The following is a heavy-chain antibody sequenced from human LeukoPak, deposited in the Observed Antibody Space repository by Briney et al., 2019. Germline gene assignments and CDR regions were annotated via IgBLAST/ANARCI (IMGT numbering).Heavy chain of an antibody. CDR2: IKKDGSEK. Sequence: GGSLRLSCAASGFTFSNYWMNWVRQAPGKGLEWVANIKKDGSEKHYVDSVKGRFTISRGNAKNSLYLQMSSLGAEDTAVYHCVTDVSGSLGDWGQGTLVTVSS. V-gene: IGHV3-7*05. D-gene: IGHD5-12*01. J-gene: IGHJ4*02. CDR1: GFTFSNYW. CDR3: VTDVSGSLGD.